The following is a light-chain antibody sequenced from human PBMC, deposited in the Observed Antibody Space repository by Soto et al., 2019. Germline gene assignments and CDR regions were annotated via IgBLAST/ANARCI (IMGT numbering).Light chain of an antibody. CDR2: GAS. V-gene: IGKV1-27*01. CDR1: QSVSSSY. CDR3: QKYDSAPLT. J-gene: IGKJ4*01. Sequence: TQSPGTLSLSPGERATLSCRASQSVSSSYLAWYQQKPGKAPKLLIYGASTLQSGVPSRFSGSGSGTDFTLTISSLQPEDVATYYCQKYDSAPLTFGGGTKVEIK.